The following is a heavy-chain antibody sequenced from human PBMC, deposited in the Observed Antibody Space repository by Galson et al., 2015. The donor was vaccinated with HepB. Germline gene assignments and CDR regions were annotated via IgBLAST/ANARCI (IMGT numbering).Heavy chain of an antibody. V-gene: IGHV3-21*01. J-gene: IGHJ6*02. Sequence: SLRLSCAASGFTFSSYSMNWVRQAPGKGLEWVSSISSSSSYIYYADSVKGRFTISRDNAKNSLYLQMNSLRAEDTAVYYCARDFGGNSYYYYGMDVWGQGTTVTVSS. D-gene: IGHD3-10*01. CDR2: ISSSSSYI. CDR3: ARDFGGNSYYYYGMDV. CDR1: GFTFSSYS.